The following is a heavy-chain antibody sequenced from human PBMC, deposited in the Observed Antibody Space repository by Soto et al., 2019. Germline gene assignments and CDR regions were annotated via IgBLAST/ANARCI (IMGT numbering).Heavy chain of an antibody. CDR3: ARQGYSSGWNYYYYGMDV. D-gene: IGHD6-19*01. CDR2: ISAYNGNT. V-gene: IGHV1-18*01. Sequence: VKLSFMPSGSTFSTLGISWVRQTPGHGLEWVGWISAYNGNTNYAQKLQGRVTMTTDTSTSTAYMELRSLRSDDTAVYYCARQGYSSGWNYYYYGMDVWAQGTTVTVSS. J-gene: IGHJ6*02. CDR1: GSTFSTLG.